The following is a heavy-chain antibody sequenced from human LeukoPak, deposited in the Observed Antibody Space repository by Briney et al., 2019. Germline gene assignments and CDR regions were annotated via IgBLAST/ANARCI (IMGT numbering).Heavy chain of an antibody. Sequence: ASVKVSCKASGYTFTSYGISWVRQAPGQGLEWMGWISAYNGNTNYAQKFQGRVTVTRDTSISTAYMDLSRLRSDDTAVYYCARAGVWDYSDSSGYHNAAFDIWGQGTMVTVSS. CDR3: ARAGVWDYSDSSGYHNAAFDI. CDR2: ISAYNGNT. J-gene: IGHJ3*02. D-gene: IGHD3-22*01. CDR1: GYTFTSYG. V-gene: IGHV1-18*01.